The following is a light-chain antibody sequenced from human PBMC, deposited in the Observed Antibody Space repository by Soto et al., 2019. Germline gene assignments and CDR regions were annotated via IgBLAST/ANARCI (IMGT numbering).Light chain of an antibody. V-gene: IGLV1-47*01. J-gene: IGLJ3*02. CDR2: RNS. Sequence: QPVLTQPPSASGTPGQRVTISCSGSRSNIGTNYVYWYQHFPGTAPKLLIYRNSKRPSGVPDRFSGSKGGTSASLAISGLRPEDEGDYYCATWDDSLSAGLFGGGTQLTVL. CDR1: RSNIGTNY. CDR3: ATWDDSLSAGL.